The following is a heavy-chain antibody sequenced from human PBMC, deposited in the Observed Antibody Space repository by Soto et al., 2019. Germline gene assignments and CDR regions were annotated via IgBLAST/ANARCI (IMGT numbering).Heavy chain of an antibody. V-gene: IGHV3-30-3*01. CDR3: ARDRLSSSLPKPSNWFDP. Sequence: GASMRLPCAAFGFNFSSYARRCVRKDPGKGLEWVAVISYDGSNKYYAGSVKGRFTISRDNSKNKLDLQMNSLRAEDTAVYYCARDRLSSSLPKPSNWFDPCGQGTLVTVSS. CDR1: GFNFSSYA. D-gene: IGHD6-13*01. J-gene: IGHJ5*02. CDR2: ISYDGSNK.